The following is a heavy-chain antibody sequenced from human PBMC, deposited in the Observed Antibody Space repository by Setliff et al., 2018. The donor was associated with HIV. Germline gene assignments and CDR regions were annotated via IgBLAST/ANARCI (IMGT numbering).Heavy chain of an antibody. CDR3: ATGWGTLAPFDV. Sequence: SETLSLTCIVSDGSISSSGYYWGWIRQPPGKGLEWIGSIYYNGSIHYKSALKSRVTISADTSKNRFSLRLTSVTAAETAVYYCATGWGTLAPFDVWGQGALVTVSS. V-gene: IGHV4-39*01. CDR1: DGSISSSGYY. J-gene: IGHJ4*02. CDR2: IYYNGSI. D-gene: IGHD6-19*01.